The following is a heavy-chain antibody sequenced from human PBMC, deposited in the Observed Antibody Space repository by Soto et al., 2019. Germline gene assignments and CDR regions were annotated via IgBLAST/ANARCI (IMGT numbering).Heavy chain of an antibody. CDR1: GFAFSDYY. CDR3: ARDLRGKVRKVDVATIAY. D-gene: IGHD1-26*01. CDR2: ISPTSTYI. Sequence: PGGSLRLSCAASGFAFSDYYMNWVRQAPGKGLEWVSSISPTSTYIYYADSVKGRFTISRDNAKNSLYLQMHSLRADDTAVYYCARDLRGKVRKVDVATIAYWGQGTLVTVSS. J-gene: IGHJ4*02. V-gene: IGHV3-21*01.